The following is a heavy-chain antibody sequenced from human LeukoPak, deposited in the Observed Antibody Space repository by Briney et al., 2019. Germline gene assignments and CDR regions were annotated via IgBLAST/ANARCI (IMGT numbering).Heavy chain of an antibody. CDR1: GFTLTDYY. D-gene: IGHD3-10*01. CDR2: ISSSGSTT. CDR3: ARDPYYYGSGTYFNYYYYYGMDV. V-gene: IGHV3-11*01. Sequence: PGGSLRLSCVGSGFTLTDYYMSWIRQAPGKGLEWVSYISSSGSTTWHAGSVKGRFTISRDNAKNSLYLQMNRLRAEDTAVYYCARDPYYYGSGTYFNYYYYYGMDVWGQGTTVTVSS. J-gene: IGHJ6*02.